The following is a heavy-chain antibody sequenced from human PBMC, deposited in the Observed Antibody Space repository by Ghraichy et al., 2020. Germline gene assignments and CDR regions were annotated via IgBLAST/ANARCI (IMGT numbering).Heavy chain of an antibody. D-gene: IGHD3-3*01. CDR1: GGSFSGYY. J-gene: IGHJ5*02. CDR2: INHTGST. Sequence: SQTLSLTCAVYGGSFSGYYWSWIRQPPGKGLEWIGEINHTGSTTYNPSLKSRVTISVDTSKNQFSLKLSSVTAADTAVYYCARQRFLEWLTKGWFDPWGQGTLVTVSS. V-gene: IGHV4-34*01. CDR3: ARQRFLEWLTKGWFDP.